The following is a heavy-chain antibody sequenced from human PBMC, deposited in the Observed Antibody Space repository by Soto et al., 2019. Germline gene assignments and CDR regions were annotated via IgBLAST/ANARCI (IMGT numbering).Heavy chain of an antibody. CDR1: GDSFSSNIAG. J-gene: IGHJ4*01. Sequence: PXQSLSLTFAITGDSFSSNIAGWSWVRQSPSRGLEWLGRTYYRSKWYYEYAVSVRGRITINPETSKNQYSLQLNSVTPEDTAVYFCARGEQYSGRIFDYWGQGTLVTVSS. V-gene: IGHV6-1*01. D-gene: IGHD1-26*01. CDR3: ARGEQYSGRIFDY. CDR2: TYYRSKWYY.